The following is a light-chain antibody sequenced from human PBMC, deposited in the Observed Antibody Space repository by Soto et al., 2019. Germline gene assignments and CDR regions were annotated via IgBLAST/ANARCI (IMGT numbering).Light chain of an antibody. CDR1: QSISSTY. V-gene: IGKV3-20*01. J-gene: IGKJ1*01. Sequence: EIVLTQSPGILSLSPGERATLSCRASQSISSTYLAWYQQKPGQAPRLLIYGASSRATGIPDRFSGSGSGTEFTLTIRRLETEAFAVLYCQQYGSSPRTFGQGTKVDIK. CDR2: GAS. CDR3: QQYGSSPRT.